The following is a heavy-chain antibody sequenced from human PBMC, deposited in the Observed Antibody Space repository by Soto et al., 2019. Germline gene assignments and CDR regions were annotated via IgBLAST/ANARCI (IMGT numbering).Heavy chain of an antibody. V-gene: IGHV3-23*01. CDR3: AAFRMVYVHFDY. CDR1: GFTFSSYA. J-gene: IGHJ4*02. CDR2: ISGSGGST. Sequence: GGSLRLSCAASGFTFSSYAMSWVRQAPGKGLEWVSAISGSGGSTYYADSVKGRFTISRDNSKNTLYLQMNSLRAEDTAVYYCAAFRMVYVHFDYWGQGTLVTVSS. D-gene: IGHD2-8*01.